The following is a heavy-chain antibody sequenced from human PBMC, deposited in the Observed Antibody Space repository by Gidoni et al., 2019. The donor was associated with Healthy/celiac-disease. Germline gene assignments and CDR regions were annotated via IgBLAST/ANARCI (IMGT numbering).Heavy chain of an antibody. CDR2: IYPGDSDT. J-gene: IGHJ3*02. Sequence: IGWGRQMPGKGLEWMGIIYPGDSDTRYSPSCQGQVTISADKSISTAYLQWSSLKASDTAMYYCARQGSYGPRDAFDIWGQGTLVTVSS. CDR3: ARQGSYGPRDAFDI. D-gene: IGHD5-18*01. V-gene: IGHV5-51*01.